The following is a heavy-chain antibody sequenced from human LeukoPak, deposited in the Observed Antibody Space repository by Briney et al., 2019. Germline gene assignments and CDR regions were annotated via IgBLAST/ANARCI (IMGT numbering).Heavy chain of an antibody. CDR2: IYHSGST. V-gene: IGHV4-30-2*01. CDR3: ARGDKGRFDP. D-gene: IGHD2-21*01. CDR1: GGSISSGGYY. J-gene: IGHJ5*02. Sequence: SETLSLTCTVSGGSISSGGYYWSWIRQPPGKGLEWIGYIYHSGSTYYNPSLKSRVTISVDRSKNQFSLKLSSVTAADTAVYYCARGDKGRFDPWGQGTLVTVSS.